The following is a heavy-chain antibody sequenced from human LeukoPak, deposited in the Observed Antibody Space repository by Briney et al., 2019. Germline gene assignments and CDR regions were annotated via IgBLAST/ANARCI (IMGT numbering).Heavy chain of an antibody. J-gene: IGHJ4*02. CDR3: ARDPVCDH. V-gene: IGHV4-34*01. CDR2: INHSGST. Sequence: SETLSLTCAVYGGSFSGYYWSWIRQPPGKGLEWIGEINHSGSTNYNPSLKSRVTISVDTSKNQFSLKLSSVTAEDTAVYYCARDPVCDHWGQGTLVTVSS. CDR1: GGSFSGYY.